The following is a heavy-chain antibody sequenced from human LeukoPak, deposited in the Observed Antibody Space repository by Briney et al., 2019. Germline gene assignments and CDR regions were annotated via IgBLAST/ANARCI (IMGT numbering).Heavy chain of an antibody. J-gene: IGHJ4*02. CDR3: ARYVDTTMLT. Sequence: PGGSLRLSCATSGFTYRNYWMSWVRQAPGKGLEWVANIKHDGSEKYYVDSVKGRFTISRDNAKNSLYLQMNSLRDEDTAVYYCARYVDTTMLTWGQGTLVTVSS. CDR2: IKHDGSEK. V-gene: IGHV3-7*04. D-gene: IGHD5-18*01. CDR1: GFTYRNYW.